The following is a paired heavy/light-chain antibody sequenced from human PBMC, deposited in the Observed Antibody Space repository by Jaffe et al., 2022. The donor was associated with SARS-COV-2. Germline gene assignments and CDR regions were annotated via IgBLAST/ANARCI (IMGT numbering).Heavy chain of an antibody. J-gene: IGHJ5*02. V-gene: IGHV3-23*04. Sequence: DVQLVESEGGLVPPGGSLRLSCTASGFTLSIYAMYWVRQAPGKGLEWVSTLGGTDGTTYYADSVKGRFIISRDNAKNTLFLEMKSLRADDTAVYFCARHSGSGISRRLDAWGQGTLVTVSS. CDR1: GFTLSIYA. CDR3: ARHSGSGISRRLDA. D-gene: IGHD3-10*01. CDR2: LGGTDGTT.
Light chain of an antibody. J-gene: IGKJ4*01. CDR1: QDISTY. CDR3: QQFNSFPLT. Sequence: DIQLTQSPSFLSASVGDRVTITCRASQDISTYLAWFQQNPGRAPKLLIYAASTLQGGVPSRFSGTGSGTEFTLTVTSLQPGDFATYYCQQFNSFPLTFGGGTKVEI. CDR2: AAS. V-gene: IGKV1-9*01.